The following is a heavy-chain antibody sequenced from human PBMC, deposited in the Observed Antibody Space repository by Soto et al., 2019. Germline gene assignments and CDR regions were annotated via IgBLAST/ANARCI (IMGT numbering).Heavy chain of an antibody. J-gene: IGHJ4*02. Sequence: GGSLRLSCAASGFTFSSYAMSWVRQAPGKGLEWVSVISGSGGSTYYADSVKGRFTISRDNSKNTLYLQMNSLRAEDTAVYYCAKGGYGSGSYYLYYFDYWGQGTLVTVSS. CDR2: ISGSGGST. CDR3: AKGGYGSGSYYLYYFDY. V-gene: IGHV3-23*01. D-gene: IGHD3-10*01. CDR1: GFTFSSYA.